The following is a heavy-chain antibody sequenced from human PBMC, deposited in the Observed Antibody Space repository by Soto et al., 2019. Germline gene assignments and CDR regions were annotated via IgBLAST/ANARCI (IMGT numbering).Heavy chain of an antibody. CDR2: IWYDGSNK. V-gene: IGHV3-33*01. CDR1: GFTFSSYG. J-gene: IGHJ6*02. Sequence: PGGSLRLSCAASGFTFSSYGMHWVRQAPGKGLEWVAVIWYDGSNKYYADSVKGRFTISRDNSKNTLYLQMNSLRAEDTAVYYCARAANPYGSGSYYTDYYYGMDVWGQGTTVTVSS. CDR3: ARAANPYGSGSYYTDYYYGMDV. D-gene: IGHD3-10*01.